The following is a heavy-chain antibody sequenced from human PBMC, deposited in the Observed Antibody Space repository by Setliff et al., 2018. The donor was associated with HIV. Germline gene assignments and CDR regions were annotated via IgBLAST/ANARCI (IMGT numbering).Heavy chain of an antibody. Sequence: ASVKVSCKASGYNFNNYYIQWLRQAPGERPEWIGEINPSGGTTTYADSVKGRFTISRDNAKNTLYLQMNSLRADDTAVYYCASGQWLGSLGHHWGQGTLVTVSS. CDR2: INPSGGTT. V-gene: IGHV1-46*02. CDR3: ASGQWLGSLGHH. CDR1: GYNFNNYY. D-gene: IGHD6-19*01. J-gene: IGHJ5*02.